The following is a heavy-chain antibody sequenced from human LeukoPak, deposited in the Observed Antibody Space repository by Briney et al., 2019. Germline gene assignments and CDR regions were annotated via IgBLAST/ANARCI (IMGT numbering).Heavy chain of an antibody. D-gene: IGHD2-21*02. CDR1: GFTVSSNY. V-gene: IGHV3-53*01. CDR3: ARAPCGDDCPFDY. Sequence: GGSLRPSCAASGFTVSSNYMSWVRQALGKGLEWVSVIYSGGSTYYADSVKGRFTISRDNSKNTLYLQMNSLRAEDTAVYYCARAPCGDDCPFDYWGQGTLVTVSS. CDR2: IYSGGST. J-gene: IGHJ4*02.